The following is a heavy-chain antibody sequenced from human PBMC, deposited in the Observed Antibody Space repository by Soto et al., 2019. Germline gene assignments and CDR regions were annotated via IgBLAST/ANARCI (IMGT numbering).Heavy chain of an antibody. V-gene: IGHV1-58*01. CDR1: GFTFTSSA. Sequence: SVKVSCKASGFTFTSSAVQWVRQARGQRLEWIGWIVVGSGNTNYAQKFQERVTITRDMSTSTAYMELSSLRSEDTAVYYCAAQQATYYDFWSGPDYYGMDVWGQGTTVTVSS. D-gene: IGHD3-3*01. CDR2: IVVGSGNT. J-gene: IGHJ6*02. CDR3: AAQQATYYDFWSGPDYYGMDV.